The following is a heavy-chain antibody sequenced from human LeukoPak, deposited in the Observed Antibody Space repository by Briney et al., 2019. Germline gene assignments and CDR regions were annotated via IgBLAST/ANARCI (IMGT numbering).Heavy chain of an antibody. V-gene: IGHV1-69*13. D-gene: IGHD3-10*01. CDR1: GGTFSSYA. J-gene: IGHJ6*03. CDR3: ARGGGSGSPYDPPRYYYYYMDV. Sequence: SVKVSCKASGGTFSSYAISWVRQAPGQGLEWMGGIIPIFGTANYAQKFKGRVTITADESTSTAYMELSSLRSEDTAVYYCARGGGSGSPYDPPRYYYYYMDVWGKGTTVTISS. CDR2: IIPIFGTA.